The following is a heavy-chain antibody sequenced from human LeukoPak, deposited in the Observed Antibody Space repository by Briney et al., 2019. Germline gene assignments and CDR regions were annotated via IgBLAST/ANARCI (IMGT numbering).Heavy chain of an antibody. J-gene: IGHJ3*02. V-gene: IGHV3-64D*06. CDR3: VKGKSPSGWFDAFDI. CDR2: ISSNGGST. D-gene: IGHD6-19*01. CDR1: GFTFSSYA. Sequence: PGGSLRLSCSASGFTFSSYAMHWVRQAPGKGLEYVSAISSNGGSTYYADSVKGRFTISRDNSKNTLYLQMSSLRAEDTAVYYCVKGKSPSGWFDAFDIWGQGTMVTVSS.